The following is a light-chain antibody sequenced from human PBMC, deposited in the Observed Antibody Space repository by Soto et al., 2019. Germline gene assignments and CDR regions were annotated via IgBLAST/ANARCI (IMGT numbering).Light chain of an antibody. CDR2: GAS. Sequence: IGLPQSPGPLSLSPGEAATLSCRARQSVTSSYLAWYQQKPGQAPSLLIYGASSRAAGIPDRFSGSGSGTDFTLTISRLEAEDLAVYHCQQHRSPPLTFGGGTKVDIK. CDR1: QSVTSSY. CDR3: QQHRSPPLT. J-gene: IGKJ4*01. V-gene: IGKV3-20*01.